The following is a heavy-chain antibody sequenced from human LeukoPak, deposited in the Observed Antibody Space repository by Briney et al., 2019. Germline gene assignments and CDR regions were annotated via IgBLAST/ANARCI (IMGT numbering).Heavy chain of an antibody. CDR3: CREVGNLNDLDF. CDR2: ISTYSGNR. J-gene: IGHJ4*02. D-gene: IGHD1-1*01. V-gene: IGHV1-18*01. Sequence: GASVTLSCNGSGYRFTSYRNTWGWLAPGQGLEWMGWISTYSGNRDYAQKLHDGVTMTTETSTSTAYFDQRSLSSADTAADYYCREVGNLNDLDFWGQGTLVTVSS. CDR1: GYRFTSYR.